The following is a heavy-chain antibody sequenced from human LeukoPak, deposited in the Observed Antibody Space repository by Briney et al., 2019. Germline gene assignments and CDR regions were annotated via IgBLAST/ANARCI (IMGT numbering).Heavy chain of an antibody. V-gene: IGHV3-7*04. D-gene: IGHD3-10*01. Sequence: PGGSLRLSCAASAFSFSSDWISWVRQAPGKGLEWVANIKQDGSEKYYVDSVKGRFTISRDNAKNSLYLQMNSLRAEDTAVYYCARDRHRYGSGSYDYWGQGTLVTVSS. J-gene: IGHJ4*02. CDR1: AFSFSSDW. CDR3: ARDRHRYGSGSYDY. CDR2: IKQDGSEK.